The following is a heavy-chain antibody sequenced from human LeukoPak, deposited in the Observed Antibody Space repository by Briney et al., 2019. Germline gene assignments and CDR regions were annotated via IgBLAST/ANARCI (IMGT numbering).Heavy chain of an antibody. CDR3: ARDRYDILTGWALYGMDV. D-gene: IGHD3-9*01. Sequence: SGTLSLTCAVSGGSISSSNWWSWVRQPPGKGLEWIGEIYHSGSTNYNPSLKSRVTISVDKSKNQFSLKLSSVTAADTAVYYCARDRYDILTGWALYGMDVWAKGPRSPSPQ. V-gene: IGHV4-4*02. CDR2: IYHSGST. CDR1: GGSISSSNW. J-gene: IGHJ6*04.